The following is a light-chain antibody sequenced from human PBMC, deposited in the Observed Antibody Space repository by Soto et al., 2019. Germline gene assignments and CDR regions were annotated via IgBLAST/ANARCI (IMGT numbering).Light chain of an antibody. CDR1: QDISNY. CDR2: DAS. CDR3: QQYDNLLFT. J-gene: IGKJ3*01. V-gene: IGKV1-33*01. Sequence: DIQMTQSPSSLSASVGDRVTITCQASQDISNYLNWYQQKPGKAPKLLIYDASNLETGVPPRLSGSGSGTDFTSTISSLQPEDIATYYYQQYDNLLFTFGPGTKVDIK.